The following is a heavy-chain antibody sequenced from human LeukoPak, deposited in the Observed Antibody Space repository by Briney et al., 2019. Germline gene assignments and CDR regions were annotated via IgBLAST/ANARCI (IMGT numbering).Heavy chain of an antibody. CDR1: GGSFSGYF. J-gene: IGHJ4*02. CDR2: IKQDGSEK. CDR3: AREESIAAAGTPIDY. D-gene: IGHD6-13*01. V-gene: IGHV3-7*03. Sequence: ETLSLTCAVYGGSFSGYFWTWIRQPPGKGLEWVANIKQDGSEKYYVDSVKGRFTISRDNAKNSLYLQMNSLRAEDTAVYYSAREESIAAAGTPIDYWGQGTLVTVSS.